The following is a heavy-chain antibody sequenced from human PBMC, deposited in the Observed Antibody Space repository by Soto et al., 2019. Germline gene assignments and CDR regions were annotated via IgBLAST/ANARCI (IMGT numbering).Heavy chain of an antibody. CDR2: ISSSGRTI. J-gene: IGHJ6*02. CDR1: GFTCSSYE. D-gene: IGHD2-15*01. Sequence: SLRLSCAASGFTCSSYEMNWVRQAPGKGLEWVSYISSSGRTIYYADSVKGRFTITRDNAKNSLYLQMNSLGAEDTAVYYCARAELYGLDVWGQGTTVTVSS. CDR3: ARAELYGLDV. V-gene: IGHV3-48*03.